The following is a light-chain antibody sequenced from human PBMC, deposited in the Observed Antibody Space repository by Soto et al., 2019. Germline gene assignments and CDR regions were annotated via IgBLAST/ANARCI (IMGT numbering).Light chain of an antibody. V-gene: IGKV3-20*01. J-gene: IGKJ2*01. Sequence: EIVLTQSPGTLSLSPGERATLSCRGSQSVSSSYLAWYQQKPGQAPRLLIYGASSRATGIPDRFSGSGSGTVFTLTISRLEPEDFAVYYCQQYGSSLYTFGQGTKLEIK. CDR2: GAS. CDR3: QQYGSSLYT. CDR1: QSVSSSY.